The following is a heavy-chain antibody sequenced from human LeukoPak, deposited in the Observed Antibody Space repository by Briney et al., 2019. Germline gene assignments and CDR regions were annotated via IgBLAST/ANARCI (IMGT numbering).Heavy chain of an antibody. V-gene: IGHV1-46*01. D-gene: IGHD6-6*01. Sequence: ASVKVSCKASGYTFTSYYMHWVRQAPGQGLEWMGIINPSGGSTSYAQKFQGRVTMTRDTSTSTVYMELSSLRSEDTAVYYCARAPFSSSSDYYYYMDVWGKGTTVTVSS. CDR2: INPSGGST. CDR1: GYTFTSYY. CDR3: ARAPFSSSSDYYYYMDV. J-gene: IGHJ6*03.